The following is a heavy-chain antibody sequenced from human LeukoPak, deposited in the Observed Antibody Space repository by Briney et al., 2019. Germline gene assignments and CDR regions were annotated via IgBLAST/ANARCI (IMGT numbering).Heavy chain of an antibody. CDR2: ISYDGSNK. J-gene: IGHJ3*02. CDR3: ARPSSGAFDI. V-gene: IGHV3-30*01. CDR1: GFTFSSYA. D-gene: IGHD6-6*01. Sequence: GRSLRLSCAASGFTFSSYAMLWVRQAPGKGLEWVAVISYDGSNKYYADSVKGRFTISRDNSKNTLYLQMNSLRAEDTAVYYCARPSSGAFDIWGQGTMVTVSS.